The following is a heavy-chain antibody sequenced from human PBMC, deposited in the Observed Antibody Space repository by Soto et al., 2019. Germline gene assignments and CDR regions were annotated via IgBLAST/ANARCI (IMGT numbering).Heavy chain of an antibody. V-gene: IGHV1-2*04. CDR3: ARENTMVRGVTTAFDS. D-gene: IGHD3-10*01. CDR2: INPNSGGT. CDR1: GYTFTGYY. Sequence: ASVKVSCKASGYTFTGYYMHWVRQAPGQGLEWMGWINPNSGGTNYAQKFQGWVTMTRDMSISTAYMELSRLRSDDTAVYYCARENTMVRGVTTAFDSWGQGTMVTVSS. J-gene: IGHJ3*02.